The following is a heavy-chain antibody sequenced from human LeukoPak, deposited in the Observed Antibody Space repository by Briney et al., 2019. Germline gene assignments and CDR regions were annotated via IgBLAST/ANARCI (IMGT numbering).Heavy chain of an antibody. J-gene: IGHJ4*02. CDR1: GCTFTRNW. CDR2: IKHDGSKK. CDR3: ALTQQLAY. V-gene: IGHV3-7*01. Sequence: PGGSLRLSCAASGCTFTRNWMSWVRQAPGKGLEWVANIKHDGSKKYYVDSVKGRFTISRDDAKRALYLQMNSLRVEDTAVYYCALTQQLAYWGQGAMVAVSP. D-gene: IGHD5-24*01.